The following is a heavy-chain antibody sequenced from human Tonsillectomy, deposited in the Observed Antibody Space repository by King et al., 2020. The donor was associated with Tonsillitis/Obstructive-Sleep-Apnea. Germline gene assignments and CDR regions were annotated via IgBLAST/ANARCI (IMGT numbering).Heavy chain of an antibody. D-gene: IGHD3-16*01. CDR1: GGSISSYY. CDR3: ARVGAVMNAFDI. V-gene: IGHV4-59*01. Sequence: QLQESGPGLVKPSETLSLTCTVSGGSISSYYWSWIRQPPGKGLEWIGYIDYSGSTNYNPSLKSRDTISVDTSKKQFSLWLNSVTAADTGVYYCARVGAVMNAFDIWGQGTMVTVSS. J-gene: IGHJ3*02. CDR2: IDYSGST.